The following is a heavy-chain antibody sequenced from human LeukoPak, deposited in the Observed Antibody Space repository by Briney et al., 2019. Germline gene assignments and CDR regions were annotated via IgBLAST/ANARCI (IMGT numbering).Heavy chain of an antibody. Sequence: PSETLSLTCGIYGVASSGIDWSWIRQPPGNGLEWFGEIYHSGSTNYDPSLKSRVTISVDKSKNQFSLKLSSVTAAETAVYYCARANTPRPAQPYSSGWYGGGVYYYYYMDVWGKGTTVTVSS. CDR3: ARANTPRPAQPYSSGWYGGGVYYYYYMDV. CDR2: IYHSGST. D-gene: IGHD6-19*01. CDR1: GVASSGID. J-gene: IGHJ6*03. V-gene: IGHV4-34*01.